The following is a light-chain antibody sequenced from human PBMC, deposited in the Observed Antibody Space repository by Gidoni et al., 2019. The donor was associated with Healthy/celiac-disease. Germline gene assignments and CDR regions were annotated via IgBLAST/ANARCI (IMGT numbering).Light chain of an antibody. CDR3: QHSYSTPQT. CDR2: AAS. CDR1: QIISSY. J-gene: IGKJ1*01. Sequence: DIQMTQSPSSLSASVGDRVTITCRASQIISSYLNWYQQKPWKAPKLLFYAASSLQSGVPSRFIGSGSCTDFTLTISILHPEDFATYYCQHSYSTPQTFGQGTKVEIK. V-gene: IGKV1-39*01.